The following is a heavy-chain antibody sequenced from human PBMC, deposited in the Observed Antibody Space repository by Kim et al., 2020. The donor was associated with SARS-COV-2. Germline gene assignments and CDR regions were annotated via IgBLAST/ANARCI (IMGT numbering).Heavy chain of an antibody. CDR2: INHSGST. CDR3: ARIGYSSGWYDY. V-gene: IGHV4-34*01. J-gene: IGHJ4*02. CDR1: GGSFSGYY. D-gene: IGHD6-19*01. Sequence: SETLSLTCAVYGGSFSGYYWSWIRQPPGKGLEWIGEINHSGSTNYNPSLKSRVTISVDTSKNQFSLKLSSVTAADTAVYYCARIGYSSGWYDYWGQGTLVTVSS.